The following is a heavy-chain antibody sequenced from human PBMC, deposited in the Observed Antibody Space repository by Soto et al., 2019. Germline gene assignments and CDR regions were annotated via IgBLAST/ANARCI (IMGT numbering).Heavy chain of an antibody. J-gene: IGHJ4*02. V-gene: IGHV3-23*01. CDR1: GFTFSSYA. Sequence: GGSLRLSCAASGFTFSSYAMSWVRQAPGKGLEWVSAISGSGGSTYYADSVKGRFTISRDNSKNTLYLQMNSLRAEDTAVYYCANLITHITMINNLGFDYWGQGTLVTVSS. D-gene: IGHD3-22*01. CDR2: ISGSGGST. CDR3: ANLITHITMINNLGFDY.